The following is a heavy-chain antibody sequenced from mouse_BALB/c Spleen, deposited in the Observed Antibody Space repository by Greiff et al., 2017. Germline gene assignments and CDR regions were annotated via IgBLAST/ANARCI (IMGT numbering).Heavy chain of an antibody. CDR3: ARHGGYFDY. V-gene: IGHV14-4*02. CDR1: GFNIKDYY. J-gene: IGHJ2*01. Sequence: EVQLQQSGAELVRSGASVKLSCTASGFNIKDYYMHWVKQRPEQGLEWIGWIDPENGDTEYAPKFQGKATMTADTSSNTAYMQISSLTSEDSAVYFCARHGGYFDYWGQGTTLTVSS. CDR2: IDPENGDT. D-gene: IGHD1-2*01.